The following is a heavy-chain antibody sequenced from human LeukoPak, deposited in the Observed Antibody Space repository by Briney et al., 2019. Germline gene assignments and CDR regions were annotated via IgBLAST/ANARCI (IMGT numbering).Heavy chain of an antibody. Sequence: PGGSLRLSCAASGFTFSSYEMNWVRQAPGKGLEWVSYISSSGSTIYYADSVKGRFTISRDNAKNSLYLQMNSLRAEDTAVYYCARDSSSWYTVGYYGMDVWGQGTTVTVSS. CDR1: GFTFSSYE. CDR3: ARDSSSWYTVGYYGMDV. J-gene: IGHJ6*02. CDR2: ISSSGSTI. V-gene: IGHV3-48*03. D-gene: IGHD6-13*01.